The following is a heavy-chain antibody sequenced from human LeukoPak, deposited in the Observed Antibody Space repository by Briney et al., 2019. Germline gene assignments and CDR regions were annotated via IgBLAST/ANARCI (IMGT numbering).Heavy chain of an antibody. CDR1: GFTFSSYA. CDR3: AKDLLYYDILIHPSGWFDP. Sequence: PGGSLRLSCAASGFTFSSYAMSWVRQAPGKGLEWVSAISGSGGSTYYADSVKGRFTISRDNSKNTLYLQMNSLRAEDTAVYYCAKDLLYYDILIHPSGWFDPWGQGTLVTVSS. CDR2: ISGSGGST. J-gene: IGHJ5*02. V-gene: IGHV3-23*01. D-gene: IGHD3-9*01.